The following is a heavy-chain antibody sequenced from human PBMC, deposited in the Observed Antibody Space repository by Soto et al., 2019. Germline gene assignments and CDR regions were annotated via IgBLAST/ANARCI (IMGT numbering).Heavy chain of an antibody. CDR3: ARVVATVAGPYGMDV. Sequence: ASVKVSCKASGYTFTSYVISWVRQAPAQGLEWMGWISAYNGNTNFAQKLQGRVTMTTDTSTSTAYMELRSLRSDDTAVFYCARVVATVAGPYGMDVWGQGTTVTVSS. CDR1: GYTFTSYV. V-gene: IGHV1-18*01. D-gene: IGHD6-19*01. CDR2: ISAYNGNT. J-gene: IGHJ6*02.